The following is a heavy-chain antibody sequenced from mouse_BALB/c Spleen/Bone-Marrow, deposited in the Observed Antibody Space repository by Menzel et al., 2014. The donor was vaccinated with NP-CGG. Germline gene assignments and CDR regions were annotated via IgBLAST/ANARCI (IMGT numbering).Heavy chain of an antibody. CDR3: AREKYGNYYAMDY. Sequence: QVQLQQSGPGLVAPSQSLSITCTVSGFSLTGFGITWIRQPPGKGLEWLGMIWGDGTTDYNSALKSRLSINKNNSKSQVFLKMNSLQAGDTARYYCAREKYGNYYAMDYWGQGTSVTVSS. CDR2: IWGDGTT. J-gene: IGHJ4*01. D-gene: IGHD2-10*02. V-gene: IGHV2-6-7*01. CDR1: GFSLTGFG.